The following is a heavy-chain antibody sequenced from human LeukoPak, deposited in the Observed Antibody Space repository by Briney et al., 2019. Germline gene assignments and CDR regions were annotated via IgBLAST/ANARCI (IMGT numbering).Heavy chain of an antibody. CDR3: ARDTNWNYPDWFDP. Sequence: SVTVSCKASGGTFSSYAISWVRQAPGQGLEWMGRIIPILGIANYAQKFQGRVTITADKSTSTAYMELSSLRSEDTAVYYCARDTNWNYPDWFDPWGQGTLVTVSS. D-gene: IGHD1-7*01. J-gene: IGHJ5*02. CDR2: IIPILGIA. V-gene: IGHV1-69*04. CDR1: GGTFSSYA.